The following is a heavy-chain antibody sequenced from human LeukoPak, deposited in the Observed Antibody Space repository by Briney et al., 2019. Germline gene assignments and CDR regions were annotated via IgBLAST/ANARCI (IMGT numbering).Heavy chain of an antibody. D-gene: IGHD6-19*01. CDR1: GFTFSSYA. CDR3: ARESSGWQDFDY. Sequence: PGGSLRLSCAASGFTFSSYAMHWVRQAPGKGLEWVAVISYDGSNKYYADSVKGRFTISRDNSKNTLYLQMNSLRAEDTAVYYCARESSGWQDFDYWGQGTLVTVSS. J-gene: IGHJ4*02. CDR2: ISYDGSNK. V-gene: IGHV3-30*04.